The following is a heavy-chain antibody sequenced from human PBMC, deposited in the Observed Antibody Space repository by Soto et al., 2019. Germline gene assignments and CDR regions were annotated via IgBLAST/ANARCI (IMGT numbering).Heavy chain of an antibody. Sequence: QVQLVESGGGVVQPGRSLRLSCAASGFTFSSYAMHWVRQAPGKGLEWVAVISYAGSNKYYADSVKGRFTISRDNSKNTLCLEMNSLRAEDTAVYYCARSSLQLWSYYFDYWGRGTLVTVSS. D-gene: IGHD5-18*01. CDR2: ISYAGSNK. J-gene: IGHJ4*02. V-gene: IGHV3-30-3*01. CDR3: ARSSLQLWSYYFDY. CDR1: GFTFSSYA.